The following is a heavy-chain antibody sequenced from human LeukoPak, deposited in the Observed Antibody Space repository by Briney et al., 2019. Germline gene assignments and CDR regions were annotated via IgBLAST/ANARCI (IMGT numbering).Heavy chain of an antibody. CDR2: IYYSGST. V-gene: IGHV4-30-4*01. CDR3: AIELGHGMDV. D-gene: IGHD6-13*01. CDR1: GGSISSGDYY. Sequence: SEPLSLTCIVSGGSISSGDYYWSWIRQPPRNCLEWIGYIYYSGSTYYNPSLKSRVTISVDMSKNQFSLKLSSVTAADTAEYYCAIELGHGMDVWGQGTTVTVSS. J-gene: IGHJ6*02.